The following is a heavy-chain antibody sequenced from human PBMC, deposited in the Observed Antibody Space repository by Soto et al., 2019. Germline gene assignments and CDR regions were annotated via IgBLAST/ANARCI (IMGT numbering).Heavy chain of an antibody. CDR1: GGSFSGYS. Sequence: SETLSLTCAVNGGSFSGYSWTWIRQAPGKGLDWIGEINYTGTTNYSPSLKSRVTLSVDTSKNQFSLELRSVSAEDTAVYYCARTHRNYDILTGPYYFDYWGQGTLVTVSS. J-gene: IGHJ4*02. V-gene: IGHV4-34*01. D-gene: IGHD3-9*01. CDR2: INYTGTT. CDR3: ARTHRNYDILTGPYYFDY.